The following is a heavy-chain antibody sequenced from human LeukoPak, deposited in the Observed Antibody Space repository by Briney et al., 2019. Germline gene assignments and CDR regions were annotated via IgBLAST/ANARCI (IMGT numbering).Heavy chain of an antibody. V-gene: IGHV4-4*07. CDR3: AREYSYGTGEGFDP. CDR2: IYTSGST. CDR1: GGSISSYY. Sequence: PSETLSLTCTVSGGSISSYYWSWIRQPAGNGLEWIGRIYTSGSTNYNPSLKSRVTMSVDTSKNQFSLKLSSVTAADTAVYYCAREYSYGTGEGFDPWGQGTLVTVSS. D-gene: IGHD5-18*01. J-gene: IGHJ5*02.